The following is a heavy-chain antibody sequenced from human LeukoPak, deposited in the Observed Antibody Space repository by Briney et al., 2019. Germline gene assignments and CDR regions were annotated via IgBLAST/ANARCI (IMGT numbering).Heavy chain of an antibody. V-gene: IGHV3-21*01. CDR2: ISSSISYI. J-gene: IGHJ4*02. D-gene: IGHD3-3*01. CDR1: GFTFSSYS. Sequence: PRGSLRLSCAASGFTFSSYSINWVRQAPGKGLEWVSSISSSISYIYYADSVKGRFTISRDNAKNSLYLQMNSLRAEDTAVYYCARDAHYDFWSGYYSTWPLGYWGQGTLVTVSS. CDR3: ARDAHYDFWSGYYSTWPLGY.